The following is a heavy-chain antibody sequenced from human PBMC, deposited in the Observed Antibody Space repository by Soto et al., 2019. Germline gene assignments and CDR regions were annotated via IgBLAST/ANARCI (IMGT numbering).Heavy chain of an antibody. CDR1: GGSFSGYY. J-gene: IGHJ3*02. D-gene: IGHD6-19*01. Sequence: QEQLQQWGAGLLKPSETLSLTCAVYGGSFSGYYWSWIRQPPGKGLEWIGEINHSGSTNYNPSLKSRVTISVDTSKNQFSLKLSSVTAADTAVYYCARGQDSSGGYAFDIWGQGTMVTVSS. CDR3: ARGQDSSGGYAFDI. V-gene: IGHV4-34*01. CDR2: INHSGST.